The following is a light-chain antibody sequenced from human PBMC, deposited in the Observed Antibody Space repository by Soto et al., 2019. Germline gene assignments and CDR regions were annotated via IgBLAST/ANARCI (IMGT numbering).Light chain of an antibody. CDR1: QSISSW. Sequence: DIQMTQSPSTLSASVGDRVTITCRASQSISSWLAWYQQKPGKAPKLLIYKASSLESGVPSRFSGSGSGTEFTLTISSLQPDAFATYYFQQYNSYPPYTFGQGTKLEIK. CDR3: QQYNSYPPYT. V-gene: IGKV1-5*03. J-gene: IGKJ2*01. CDR2: KAS.